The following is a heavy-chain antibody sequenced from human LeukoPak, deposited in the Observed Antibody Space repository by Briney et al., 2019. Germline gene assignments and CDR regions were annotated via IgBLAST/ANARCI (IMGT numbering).Heavy chain of an antibody. CDR3: ARETSGCYGSGSYFGENYYYYYGMDV. J-gene: IGHJ6*04. CDR1: GDSISGSNW. V-gene: IGHV4-4*02. CDR2: FYHSGST. Sequence: SETLSLTCAVSGDSISGSNWWSWVRQPPGKGLEWIGEFYHSGSTNYNPSLKSRVTISVDKSKNQFSLKLSSVTAADTAVYYCARETSGCYGSGSYFGENYYYYYGMDVWGKGTTVTVSS. D-gene: IGHD3-10*01.